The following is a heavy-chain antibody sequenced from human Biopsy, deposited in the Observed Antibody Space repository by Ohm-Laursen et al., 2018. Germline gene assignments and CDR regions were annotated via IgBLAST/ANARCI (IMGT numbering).Heavy chain of an antibody. CDR2: NIPTLGTG. CDR3: ATKLTGYFHR. CDR1: GGTFSNYG. Sequence: SVYASCKVPGGTFSNYGVNWVRQAPGQGLEWLGGNIPTLGTGNYAQKFQDRVTVAADTSTSTATMELRSLRSDDTAVYYCATKLTGYFHRWGQGTLVSVSS. V-gene: IGHV1-69*06. J-gene: IGHJ1*01. D-gene: IGHD3-9*01.